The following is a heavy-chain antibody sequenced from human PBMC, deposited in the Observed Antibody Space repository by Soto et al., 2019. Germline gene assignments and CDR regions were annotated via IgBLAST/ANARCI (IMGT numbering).Heavy chain of an antibody. J-gene: IGHJ5*02. CDR1: DGYVSIGSYY. D-gene: IGHD6-6*01. CDR3: ARDHLAARGRWFDP. V-gene: IGHV4-61*01. Sequence: PSEALSVTCTFPDGYVSIGSYYWSWIRQPRGKGREWIGYIYYSGSTKYNTSLKSRVTISVDTSKNQFSLKLSSVTAADTAVYYCARDHLAARGRWFDPWGQGTLVTVSS. CDR2: IYYSGST.